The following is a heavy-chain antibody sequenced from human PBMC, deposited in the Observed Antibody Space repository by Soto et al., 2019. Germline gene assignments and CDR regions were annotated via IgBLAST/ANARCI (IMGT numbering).Heavy chain of an antibody. CDR1: GGSISSYY. J-gene: IGHJ4*02. CDR3: AGTSGTFYTAIDY. V-gene: IGHV4-59*08. CDR2: IYYSGST. D-gene: IGHD5-18*01. Sequence: SETLSLTCTVSGGSISSYYWSWIRQPPGKGLEWIGYIYYSGSTNYNPSLKSRVTISVDTSKNQFSLKLSSVTAANTAVYYCAGTSGTFYTAIDYWGKGTLVTVSS.